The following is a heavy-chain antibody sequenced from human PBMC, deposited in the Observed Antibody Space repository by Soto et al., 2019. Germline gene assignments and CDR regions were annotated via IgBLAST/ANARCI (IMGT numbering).Heavy chain of an antibody. Sequence: EVQLVESGGGLVQPGGSLRLSCAASGFSFSRYWMSWVRQAPGKGLEWVAIIKQDGSEQFYVNSVKGRFTISRDNAKNSQYLQMNSLRVEDTAVYYCAGDSGWLMTAWGQGTLVTVSS. J-gene: IGHJ5*02. CDR3: AGDSGWLMTA. D-gene: IGHD6-19*01. CDR2: IKQDGSEQ. CDR1: GFSFSRYW. V-gene: IGHV3-7*01.